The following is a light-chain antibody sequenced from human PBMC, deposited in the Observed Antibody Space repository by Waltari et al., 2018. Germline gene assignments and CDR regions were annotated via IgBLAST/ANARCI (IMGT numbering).Light chain of an antibody. CDR2: GAS. V-gene: IGKV3-11*01. CDR1: QSVANY. J-gene: IGKJ4*01. CDR3: QRYSNSPLP. Sequence: VILTQSPATLSLSPGERATLACRASQSVANYLAWYQQKPGQAPRLLIYGASSRATGIPDRFSGTESETEFTLTISSLEPEDFAVYFCQRYSNSPLPFGGGTKVEIK.